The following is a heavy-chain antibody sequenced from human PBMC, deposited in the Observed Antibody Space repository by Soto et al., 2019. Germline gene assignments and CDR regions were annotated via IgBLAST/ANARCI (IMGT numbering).Heavy chain of an antibody. J-gene: IGHJ4*02. CDR3: VTGDHLVR. CDR1: GYTFTGYY. D-gene: IGHD6-6*01. Sequence: QMQLVQSGAEARKPGASVKVSCKTSGYTFTGYYLNWVRQAPGRGLEWVGWINPKTGDTNNAQKLQGSVTMTTDTSISTGYMELSGLKSDDTAVYYCVTGDHLVRWGQGTRVTVSS. V-gene: IGHV1-2*02. CDR2: INPKTGDT.